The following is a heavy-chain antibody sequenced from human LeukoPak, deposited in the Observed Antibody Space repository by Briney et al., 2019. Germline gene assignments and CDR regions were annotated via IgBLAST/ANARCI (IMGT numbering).Heavy chain of an antibody. Sequence: GGSLRLSCAASGFTLNNYSMNWVRQAPGKGLEWVSGISWNSGSIGYADSVKGRFTISRDNAKNSLYLQMNSLRAEDTALYYCAKDFSDGSGSYYHLDYWGQGTLVTVSS. V-gene: IGHV3-9*01. J-gene: IGHJ4*02. CDR3: AKDFSDGSGSYYHLDY. CDR1: GFTLNNYS. D-gene: IGHD3-10*01. CDR2: ISWNSGSI.